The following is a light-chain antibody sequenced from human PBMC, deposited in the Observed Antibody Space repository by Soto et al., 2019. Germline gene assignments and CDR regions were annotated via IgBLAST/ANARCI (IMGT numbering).Light chain of an antibody. V-gene: IGLV2-8*01. Sequence: QSVLTQPPSASGSPGQSVTISCTGTSSDIGAYNFVSWYQQHPGKAPKLMIYEVSKRPSGVPDRFSGSKSGNTASLTVSGLQAEDEADYFCLSYTISINFVGGGTKLTVL. CDR1: SSDIGAYNF. J-gene: IGLJ2*01. CDR3: LSYTISINF. CDR2: EVS.